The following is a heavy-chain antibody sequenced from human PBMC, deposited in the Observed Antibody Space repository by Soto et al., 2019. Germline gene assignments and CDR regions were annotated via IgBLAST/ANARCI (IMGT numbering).Heavy chain of an antibody. J-gene: IGHJ4*02. D-gene: IGHD6-6*01. V-gene: IGHV3-66*01. CDR3: ARSIAARSNFVY. CDR2: IYSGGST. Sequence: GGSLRLSCAASGFTVSSNYMSWVRQAPGKGLEWVSVIYSGGSTYYADSVKGRFTISRDNSKNTLYLQMNSLRAEDTAVYYCARSIAARSNFVYWGQGTLVTVSS. CDR1: GFTVSSNY.